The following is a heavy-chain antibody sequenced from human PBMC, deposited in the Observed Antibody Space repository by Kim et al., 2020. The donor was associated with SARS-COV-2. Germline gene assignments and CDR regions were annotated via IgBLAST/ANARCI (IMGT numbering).Heavy chain of an antibody. Sequence: YAQKFQGRVTITADKSTSTAYMELSSLRSEDTAVYYCARDISSGWYYFDYWGQGTLVTVSS. D-gene: IGHD6-19*01. CDR3: ARDISSGWYYFDY. J-gene: IGHJ4*02. V-gene: IGHV1-69*04.